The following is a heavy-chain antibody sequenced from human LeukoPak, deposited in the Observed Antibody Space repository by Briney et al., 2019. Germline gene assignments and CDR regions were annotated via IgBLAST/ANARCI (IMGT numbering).Heavy chain of an antibody. V-gene: IGHV3-30*02. D-gene: IGHD3-22*01. CDR2: IRYDGSNK. CDR3: AKGSPDYDSSGYLDY. J-gene: IGHJ4*02. Sequence: GGSLRLSCAASGFTLSSYGMHWVRQAPGKGLEWVAFIRYDGSNKYYADSVKGRFTISRGNSKNTLYLQMNSLRAEDTAVYYCAKGSPDYDSSGYLDYWGQGTLVTVSS. CDR1: GFTLSSYG.